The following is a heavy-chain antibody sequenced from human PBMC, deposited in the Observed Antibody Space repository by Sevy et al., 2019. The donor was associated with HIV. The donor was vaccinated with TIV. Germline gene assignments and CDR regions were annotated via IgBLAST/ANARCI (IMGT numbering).Heavy chain of an antibody. CDR3: ARAVMDDILTGYYGAMDV. D-gene: IGHD3-9*01. Sequence: SETLFLTCTVSGGSISSGSYYWSWIRQPAGKGLEWIGRIYTSGSTNYNPSLKSRVTISVDTSKNQFSLKLSSVTAADTAVYYCARAVMDDILTGYYGAMDVWGKGTTVTVSS. CDR2: IYTSGST. CDR1: GGSISSGSYY. V-gene: IGHV4-61*02. J-gene: IGHJ6*03.